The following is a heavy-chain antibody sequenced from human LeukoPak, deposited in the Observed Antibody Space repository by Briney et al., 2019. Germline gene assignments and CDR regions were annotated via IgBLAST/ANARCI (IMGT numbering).Heavy chain of an antibody. J-gene: IGHJ4*02. CDR2: MYSGGST. CDR1: GFTVSSNY. CDR3: VRGASYFDY. D-gene: IGHD1-26*01. V-gene: IGHV3-53*03. Sequence: PGGSLSLSCAASGFTVSSNYMSWVRQAPGKGLEWVSVMYSGGSTYYADSVKGRFTISRDNSKNTLYLQMNSLRAEDTAVYYCVRGASYFDYWGQGTLVTVSS.